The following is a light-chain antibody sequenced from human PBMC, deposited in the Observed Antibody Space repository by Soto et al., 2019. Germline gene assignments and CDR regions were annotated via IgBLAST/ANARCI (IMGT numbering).Light chain of an antibody. Sequence: QSALTQPASVSGSPGQSITISCTGTSSDVGSYNSVSWYQQHPGKAPKLMIYEVSNRPSGVSNRFSGSKSGNTASLTIFGPQAEDEDEYYCSSYTNASSRCLFGTGTKVTVL. CDR1: SSDVGSYNS. J-gene: IGLJ1*01. CDR3: SSYTNASSRCL. CDR2: EVS. V-gene: IGLV2-14*01.